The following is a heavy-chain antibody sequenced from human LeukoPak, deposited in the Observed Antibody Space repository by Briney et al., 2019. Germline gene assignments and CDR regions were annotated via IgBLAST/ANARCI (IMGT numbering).Heavy chain of an antibody. Sequence: SQTLSLTCTVSGGSISSGGYYWSWIRQPPGKGLEWIGEIYHSGSTNYNPSLKSRVTISVDKSKNQFSVKLSSVTAADTAVYYCAKGGTYSGSYLDYWGQGTLVTVSS. CDR3: AKGGTYSGSYLDY. D-gene: IGHD1-26*01. CDR1: GGSISSGGYY. V-gene: IGHV4-30-2*01. J-gene: IGHJ4*02. CDR2: IYHSGST.